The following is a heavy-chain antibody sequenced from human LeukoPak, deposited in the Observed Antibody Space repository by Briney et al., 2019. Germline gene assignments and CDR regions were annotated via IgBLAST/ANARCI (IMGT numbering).Heavy chain of an antibody. D-gene: IGHD3-9*01. CDR1: GFTFSNYW. Sequence: PGGSLRLSCVASGFTFSNYWMSWVRQAPGKGLEWVANIKQDGSEKFYVDSVKGRFTISRDNAKNSLYVQMNSLRAEDTAVYYCAKAQYYDILTGYSPGAFDIWGQGTMVTVSS. V-gene: IGHV3-7*01. CDR2: IKQDGSEK. J-gene: IGHJ3*02. CDR3: AKAQYYDILTGYSPGAFDI.